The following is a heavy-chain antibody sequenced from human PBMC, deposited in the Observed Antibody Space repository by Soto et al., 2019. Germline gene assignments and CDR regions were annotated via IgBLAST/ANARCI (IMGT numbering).Heavy chain of an antibody. CDR3: AKDGNIYSSGWYAPSLDY. J-gene: IGHJ4*02. Sequence: QGQLVESGGGVAQPGRSLRLSCAASGFTFSNYGMHWVRQAPGKGLEWVAVISYDGNNQYYADSVEGRITISRDNSKNTLYLQMNSLRAEDTAVYYCAKDGNIYSSGWYAPSLDYWGQGTLVTVSS. CDR2: ISYDGNNQ. CDR1: GFTFSNYG. V-gene: IGHV3-30*18. D-gene: IGHD6-19*01.